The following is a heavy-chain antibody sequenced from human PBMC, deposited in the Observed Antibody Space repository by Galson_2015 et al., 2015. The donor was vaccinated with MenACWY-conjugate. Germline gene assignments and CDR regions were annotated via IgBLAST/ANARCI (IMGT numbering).Heavy chain of an antibody. J-gene: IGHJ4*02. D-gene: IGHD2-21*02. V-gene: IGHV4-39*01. CDR2: IYYSGST. CDR1: GGSISSRSYY. Sequence: SETLSLTCTVSGGSISSRSYYWGWIRQPPGKGLEWIGSIYYSGSTYYSPSLKSRLTISVDTSKNQFSLKLSSVTAADTAVYSCARHSTVYCGGDCYTYYFDYWGQGTLVTVSS. CDR3: ARHSTVYCGGDCYTYYFDY.